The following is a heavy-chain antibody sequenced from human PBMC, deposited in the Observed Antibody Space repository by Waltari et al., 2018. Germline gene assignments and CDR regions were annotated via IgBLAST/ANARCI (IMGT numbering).Heavy chain of an antibody. Sequence: QVQLQESGPGLVKPSETLSLTCSVSGDSIRGSYWTWIRQPAGKGLEWIGRAYGSGSTDYNPSLKSRVTMSVETSKNQVSLKLTSVTAADTAVYYCARDYFDSSGYYYYWGQGTLVTVSS. J-gene: IGHJ4*02. CDR1: GDSIRGSY. V-gene: IGHV4-4*07. CDR2: AYGSGST. D-gene: IGHD3-22*01. CDR3: ARDYFDSSGYYYY.